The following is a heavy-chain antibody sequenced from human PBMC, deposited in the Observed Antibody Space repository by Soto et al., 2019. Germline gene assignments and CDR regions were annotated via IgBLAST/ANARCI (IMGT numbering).Heavy chain of an antibody. V-gene: IGHV1-18*01. CDR2: ISGYNGNT. Sequence: ASVKVTCKASGYTFSDYLISRVLQSPGQGLEWMGWISGYNGNTHYEEKVQDRIKMTTDTSTSTTYLELRSLRSDDTAVYFCARDPGFGFGYSYAFAMDVWGQGTTVTVSS. J-gene: IGHJ6*02. CDR1: GYTFSDYL. CDR3: ARDPGFGFGYSYAFAMDV. D-gene: IGHD5-18*01.